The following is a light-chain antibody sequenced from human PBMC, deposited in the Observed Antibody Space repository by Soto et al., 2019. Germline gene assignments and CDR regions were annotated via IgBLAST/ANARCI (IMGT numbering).Light chain of an antibody. CDR2: QDN. J-gene: IGLJ2*01. V-gene: IGLV3-1*01. CDR3: QAWDSSTVV. Sequence: SYELTQPPSVSVSPGLTASITCSGDKLGDKYACWYQQKPGQSPVLVIYQDNKRPSGIPERFSGSNSGNTATLTISGTQAMDEADYYCQAWDSSTVVFAGGTKLTVL. CDR1: KLGDKY.